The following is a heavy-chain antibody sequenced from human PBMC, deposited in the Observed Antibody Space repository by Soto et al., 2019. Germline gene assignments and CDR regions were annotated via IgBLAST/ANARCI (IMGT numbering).Heavy chain of an antibody. V-gene: IGHV4-59*01. CDR1: GGSISSYY. D-gene: IGHD2-2*01. J-gene: IGHJ6*02. CDR3: ARARRERALLPAAGMDV. Sequence: SETLSLTCTVSGGSISSYYWSWIRQPPGKGLEWIGYIYYSGSTNYNPSLKSRVTISVDTSKNQFSLKLSSVTAADTAVYYCARARRERALLPAAGMDVWGQGTTVTVSS. CDR2: IYYSGST.